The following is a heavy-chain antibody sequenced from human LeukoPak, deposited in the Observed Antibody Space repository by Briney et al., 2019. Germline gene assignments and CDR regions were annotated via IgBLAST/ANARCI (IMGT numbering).Heavy chain of an antibody. CDR3: ARVRFFYYGMDV. Sequence: ASVKVSCKASGYTFTDCYIHWVRQVPGQGLEWMGWVDPNSEGTNYAQKFQGRVTMTRDTSNSTAYMELSRLRSDDTAVYYCARVRFFYYGMDVWGQGTTVTVSS. D-gene: IGHD3-3*01. CDR1: GYTFTDCY. V-gene: IGHV1-2*02. J-gene: IGHJ6*02. CDR2: VDPNSEGT.